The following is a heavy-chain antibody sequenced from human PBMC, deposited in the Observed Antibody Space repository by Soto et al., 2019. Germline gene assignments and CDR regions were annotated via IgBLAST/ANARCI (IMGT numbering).Heavy chain of an antibody. CDR2: IYHSGST. V-gene: IGHV4-4*02. Sequence: SETLSLTCAVSSGSISSSNWWSWVRQPPGKGLEWIGEIYHSGSTNYNPSLKSRVTISVDKSKNQFSLKLSSVTAADTAVYYCATSGEYCTNGVCYMGFDYWGQGTLVTVSS. D-gene: IGHD2-8*01. J-gene: IGHJ4*02. CDR3: ATSGEYCTNGVCYMGFDY. CDR1: SGSISSSNW.